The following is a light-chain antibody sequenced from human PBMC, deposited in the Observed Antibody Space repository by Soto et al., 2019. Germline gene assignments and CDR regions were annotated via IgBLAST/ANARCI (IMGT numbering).Light chain of an antibody. J-gene: IGKJ2*01. V-gene: IGKV4-1*01. CDR1: QSVLYSSNNKNY. CDR3: QQYYGTPLT. CDR2: WAS. Sequence: DIVMTQSPDSLAVSLGERATINCKSSQSVLYSSNNKNYLAWYQQKPGQPPKLLIYWASTRESGVPDRLSGSGSGTDFTLTISSLQAGDVAVYYCQQYYGTPLTFGQGTKLEIK.